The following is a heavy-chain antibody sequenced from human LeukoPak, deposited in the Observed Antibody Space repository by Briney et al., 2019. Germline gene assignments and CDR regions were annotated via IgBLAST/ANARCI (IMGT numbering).Heavy chain of an antibody. CDR3: AELGITMIGGV. J-gene: IGHJ6*04. Sequence: GGSLRLSCVASGSGFTFDDHGRHWVRQAPGRGLEWVSGISWNSGKIGYAESGKGRFTISRDNAENSLYLQMNSLRAEDTAVYYCAELGITMIGGVWGKGTTVTISS. V-gene: IGHV3-9*01. D-gene: IGHD3-10*02. CDR2: ISWNSGKI. CDR1: GSGFTFDDHG.